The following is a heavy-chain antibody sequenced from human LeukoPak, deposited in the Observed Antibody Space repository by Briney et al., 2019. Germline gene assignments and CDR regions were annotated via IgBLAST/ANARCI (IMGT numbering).Heavy chain of an antibody. CDR1: GFIFSSYG. J-gene: IGHJ4*02. CDR2: ISYDGSNT. CDR3: PKCRLAAATTRGEDY. D-gene: IGHD6-13*01. Sequence: PGGSLRLSCAAFGFIFSSYGMHWVRQAPGKGLEWLAVISYDGSNTYYADSVKGRFTISRANSTNPLYLQMKSLRPEKPPVYTCPKCRLAAATTRGEDYWGQGALVTVPS. V-gene: IGHV3-30*18.